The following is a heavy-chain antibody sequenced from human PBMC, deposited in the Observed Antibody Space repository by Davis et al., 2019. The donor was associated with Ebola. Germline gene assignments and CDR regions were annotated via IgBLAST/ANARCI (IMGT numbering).Heavy chain of an antibody. CDR2: IRSKAYGGTT. CDR3: THYDYVAFDY. CDR1: GFTFGDYA. Sequence: GGSLRLSCTASGFTFGDYAMSWVRQAPGKGLEWVGFIRSKAYGGTTEYAASVKGRFTISRDDSKSISYLQMNSLKTEDTAVYYRTHYDYVAFDYWGQGTLVTVSS. D-gene: IGHD3-16*01. J-gene: IGHJ4*02. V-gene: IGHV3-49*04.